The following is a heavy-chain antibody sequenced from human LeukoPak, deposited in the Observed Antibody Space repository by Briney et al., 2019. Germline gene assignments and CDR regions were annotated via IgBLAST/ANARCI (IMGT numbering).Heavy chain of an antibody. CDR3: ARDLGWFGGFDY. Sequence: GGSLRLSCAASGFSFSSYAMHWVRQAPGKGLEWVAVMSYDGSNKYYADSVKGRFTISRDNSKNTLYLQMNSLRDEDTAVYYCARDLGWFGGFDYWGQGTLLTVSS. CDR1: GFSFSSYA. CDR2: MSYDGSNK. V-gene: IGHV3-30-3*01. J-gene: IGHJ4*02. D-gene: IGHD3-10*01.